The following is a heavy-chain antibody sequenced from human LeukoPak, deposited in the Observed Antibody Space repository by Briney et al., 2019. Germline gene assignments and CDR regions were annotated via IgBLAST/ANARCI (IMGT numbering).Heavy chain of an antibody. CDR2: ISYDGSNK. D-gene: IGHD1-26*01. Sequence: GRSLRLSCAASGFTFSSYGMHWVRQAPGKGLEWVAVISYDGSNKYYADSVKGRFTISRDSSKNTLYLQMNSLRAEDTAVYYCAKARYSGTPDAFDIWGQGTMVTVSS. CDR3: AKARYSGTPDAFDI. J-gene: IGHJ3*02. V-gene: IGHV3-30*18. CDR1: GFTFSSYG.